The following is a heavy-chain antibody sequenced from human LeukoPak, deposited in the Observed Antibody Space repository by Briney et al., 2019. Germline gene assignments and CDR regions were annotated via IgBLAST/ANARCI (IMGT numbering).Heavy chain of an antibody. CDR2: IHDNGNT. J-gene: IGHJ3*01. V-gene: IGHV4-39*01. Sequence: PSETLSLTCSASGGSITSDNYYWNWIRQPPGKGLEWIGTIHDNGNTYYSASLKSRVTISRDTPNNRFSLQLSSVTAADTAVYFCGRRHYGVGFEVWGQGTKVTVSS. CDR3: GRRHYGVGFEV. CDR1: GGSITSDNYY. D-gene: IGHD2-8*01.